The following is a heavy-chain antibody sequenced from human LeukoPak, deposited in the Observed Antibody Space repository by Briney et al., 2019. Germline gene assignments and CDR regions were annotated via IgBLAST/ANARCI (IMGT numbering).Heavy chain of an antibody. D-gene: IGHD3-16*01. CDR2: INHSGSA. V-gene: IGHV4-34*01. CDR3: ARGLVWDY. J-gene: IGHJ4*02. CDR1: GGSFGGSN. Sequence: SETLSLTCAVYGGSFGGSNGGGIGQPPGKGLEWIGEINHSGSANYNPSLKSRVTISVDTSKNQFSLKLSSVTAADTAVYYCARGLVWDYWGQGTLVTVSS.